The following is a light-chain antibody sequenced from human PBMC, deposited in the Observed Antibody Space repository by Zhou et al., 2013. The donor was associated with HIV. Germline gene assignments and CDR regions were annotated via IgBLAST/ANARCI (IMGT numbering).Light chain of an antibody. CDR1: SSDVGGYNY. CDR3: SSYAGSSRWV. V-gene: IGLV2-8*01. Sequence: QSALTQPPSASGSPGQSVTISCTGTSSDVGGYNYVSWYQQHPGKAPKFMIYEVSKRPSGVPDRFSGSKSGNTASLTVSGLQADDEADYYCSSYAGSSRWVFGGGTKLTVL. J-gene: IGLJ3*02. CDR2: EVS.